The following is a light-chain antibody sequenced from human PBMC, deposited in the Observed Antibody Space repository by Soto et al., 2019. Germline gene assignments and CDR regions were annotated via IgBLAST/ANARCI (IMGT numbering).Light chain of an antibody. V-gene: IGKV3-20*01. CDR2: GAS. Sequence: EIVLTQSPGTLSLSPGERATLSCGASQSISGSFLAWYQQKPGPATRLLIYGASSRATDLPERFSGSGSGADFTLTISRLEPEDVAVYYCQHNGTSITFGQGTRLEIK. CDR3: QHNGTSIT. CDR1: QSISGSF. J-gene: IGKJ5*01.